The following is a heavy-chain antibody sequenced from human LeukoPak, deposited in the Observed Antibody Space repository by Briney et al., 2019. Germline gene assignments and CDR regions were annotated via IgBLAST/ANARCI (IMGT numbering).Heavy chain of an antibody. CDR3: ARGSVVLMVYAIENWFDP. CDR2: INHSGST. J-gene: IGHJ5*02. D-gene: IGHD2-8*01. CDR1: GGSFSDYY. V-gene: IGHV4-34*01. Sequence: SETLSLTCAVYGGSFSDYYWSWIRQPPGKGLEWIGEINHSGSTNYNPSLKSRVTISVDTSKNQFSLKLSSVTAADTAVYYCARGSVVLMVYAIENWFDPWGQGTLVTVSS.